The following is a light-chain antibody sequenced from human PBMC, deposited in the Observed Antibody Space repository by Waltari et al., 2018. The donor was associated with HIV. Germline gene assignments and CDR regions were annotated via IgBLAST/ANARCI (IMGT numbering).Light chain of an antibody. CDR3: STWDDSLKDVL. Sequence: QSALTQPPSASGTPGQRVTISCSGSSSNVGRNAVYWYQKFPGSAPQTVIYRDNPRAPGVPDRFSGSKSGAAAALAISGLRSEDEADFYCSTWDDSLKDVLFGGGTKLTVL. J-gene: IGLJ2*01. V-gene: IGLV1-47*01. CDR2: RDN. CDR1: SSNVGRNA.